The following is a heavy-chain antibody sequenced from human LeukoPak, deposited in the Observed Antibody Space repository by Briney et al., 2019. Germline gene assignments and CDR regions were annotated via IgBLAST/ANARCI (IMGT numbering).Heavy chain of an antibody. CDR2: ISYDGSNK. CDR3: ARDHSSSSWPLRWFDP. J-gene: IGHJ5*02. D-gene: IGHD6-13*01. CDR1: GFTFSSYA. Sequence: GGSLRLSCAASGFTFSSYAMHWVRQAPGKGLEWVAVISYDGSNKYYADSVKGRLTISRDNSKNTLYLQMNSLRAEDTAVYYCARDHSSSSWPLRWFDPWGQGTLVTVSS. V-gene: IGHV3-30*04.